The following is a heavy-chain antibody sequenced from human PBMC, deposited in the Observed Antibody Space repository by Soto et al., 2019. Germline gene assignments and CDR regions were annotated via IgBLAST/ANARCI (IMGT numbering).Heavy chain of an antibody. J-gene: IGHJ4*02. CDR3: AKEYDCSCYYPDY. V-gene: IGHV3-23*01. D-gene: IGHD3-22*01. Sequence: EAQLLESGGGLVQPGGSLRLSWAASGFTFRSFAMTWVLKAPGKGLEWVSVISGSGGSTYFADSVKGRFTISRDNSKNTLYLQMSSLSAEDTAVYSCAKEYDCSCYYPDYWGQGTLVTVSS. CDR1: GFTFRSFA. CDR2: ISGSGGST.